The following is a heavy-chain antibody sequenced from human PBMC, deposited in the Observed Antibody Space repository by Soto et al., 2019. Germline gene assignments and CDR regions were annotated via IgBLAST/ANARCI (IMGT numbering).Heavy chain of an antibody. J-gene: IGHJ4*02. Sequence: GGSLRLSCAASGFTVSSNYMTWVRQSPGKGLEWVSVMYNSGRTYYADPVNGRFTISRDNSKNTVYLQMNSLRDDDTAVYYCARVGSSGWMNYFDCWGQGTLVTVSS. V-gene: IGHV3-53*01. D-gene: IGHD6-19*01. CDR1: GFTVSSNY. CDR3: ARVGSSGWMNYFDC. CDR2: MYNSGRT.